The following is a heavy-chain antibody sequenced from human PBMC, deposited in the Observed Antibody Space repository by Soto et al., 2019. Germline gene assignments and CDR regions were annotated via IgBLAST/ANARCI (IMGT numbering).Heavy chain of an antibody. V-gene: IGHV3-73*01. CDR1: GFLFSDSA. D-gene: IGHD2-15*01. CDR3: ARDWYSPIDY. J-gene: IGHJ4*02. CDR2: IRSKPNSHAT. Sequence: PGGSLRLSCAASGFLFSDSAMNWVRQASGKGLEWVGHIRSKPNSHATAYAASVKGRFTISRDDSQNTAYLQMDSLKTEDTAVYYCARDWYSPIDYWGQGDLVTVSS.